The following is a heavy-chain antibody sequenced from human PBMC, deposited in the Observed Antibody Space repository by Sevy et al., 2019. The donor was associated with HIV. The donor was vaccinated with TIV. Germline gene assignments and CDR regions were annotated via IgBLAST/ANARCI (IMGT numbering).Heavy chain of an antibody. CDR1: GFTFDDYA. Sequence: GGSLRLSCAASGFTFDDYAMHWVRQAPGKGLEWVSLISWDGGSTYYADSVKGRFTISRDNSKNSLYLQMNSLRAEDTALYYCAKDTWGPTMVRGVILSRVVKDAFDIWGQGTMVTVSS. V-gene: IGHV3-43D*03. CDR2: ISWDGGST. D-gene: IGHD3-10*01. J-gene: IGHJ3*02. CDR3: AKDTWGPTMVRGVILSRVVKDAFDI.